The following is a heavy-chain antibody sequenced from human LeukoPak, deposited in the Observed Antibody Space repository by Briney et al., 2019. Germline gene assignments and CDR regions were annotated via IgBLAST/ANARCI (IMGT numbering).Heavy chain of an antibody. CDR1: GFTFSSYW. V-gene: IGHV3-7*01. CDR3: ARDLIAVAGTEMDAFDI. D-gene: IGHD6-19*01. CDR2: IKQDGSEK. Sequence: PGGSLRLSCAASGFTFSSYWMSWVRQAPGKGLEWVANIKQDGSEKYYVDSVKGRFTISRDNAKNSLYLQMNSLRAEDTAVYYCARDLIAVAGTEMDAFDIWGQGTMVTVSS. J-gene: IGHJ3*02.